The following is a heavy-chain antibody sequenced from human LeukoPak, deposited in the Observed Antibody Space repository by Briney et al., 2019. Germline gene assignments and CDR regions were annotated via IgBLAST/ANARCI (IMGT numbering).Heavy chain of an antibody. J-gene: IGHJ3*02. CDR1: GFTFSSHA. CDR2: ISDSGRDT. D-gene: IGHD1-26*01. Sequence: GGSLRLSCAASGFTFSSHAMSWVRQAPGKGLEWVSAISDSGRDTSYAGSVKGRFTISRDNSKNTLYLQMNSLRADDTAVYYCAKDPIGIGPAFDIWGQWTMVTVSS. V-gene: IGHV3-23*01. CDR3: AKDPIGIGPAFDI.